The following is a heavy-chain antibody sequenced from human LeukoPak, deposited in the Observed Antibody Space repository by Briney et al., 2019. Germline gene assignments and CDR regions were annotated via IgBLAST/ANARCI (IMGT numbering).Heavy chain of an antibody. CDR2: INNDGSTT. CDR3: AKDLLARPDY. J-gene: IGHJ4*02. V-gene: IGHV3-74*01. Sequence: PGGSLRLSCAASGFTFSNYWMHWVRQTPGKGLVWVSRINNDGSTTSYADSVKGRFTISRDNSKNTLYLQMNSLRAEDTAVYYCAKDLLARPDYWGQGTLVTVSS. D-gene: IGHD2/OR15-2a*01. CDR1: GFTFSNYW.